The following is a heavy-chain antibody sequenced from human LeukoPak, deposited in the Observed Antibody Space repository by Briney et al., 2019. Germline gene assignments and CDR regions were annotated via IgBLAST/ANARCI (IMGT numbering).Heavy chain of an antibody. CDR2: INPNSGGT. V-gene: IGHV1-2*06. J-gene: IGHJ6*03. D-gene: IGHD2-2*01. CDR1: GYTFTGYY. Sequence: ASVKVSCKASGYTFTGYYMHWVRQAPGQGLEWMGRINPNSGGTNYAQKLQGRVTMTTDTSTSTAYMELRSLRSDDTAVYYCARVVVAPAAIDYYYYYMDVWGKGTTVTVSS. CDR3: ARVVVAPAAIDYYYYYMDV.